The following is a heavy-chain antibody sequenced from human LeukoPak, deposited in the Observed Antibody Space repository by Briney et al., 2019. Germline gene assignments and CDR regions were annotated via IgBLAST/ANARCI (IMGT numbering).Heavy chain of an antibody. D-gene: IGHD3-22*01. J-gene: IGHJ4*02. CDR3: ARAPSLILYYYDSSGYCDY. Sequence: GASVKVSCKASGYTFTGYYMHWVRQAPGQGLEWMGWINPNSGGTNYAQKFQGRVTMTRDTSISTAHMELSRLRSDDTAVYYCARAPSLILYYYDSSGYCDYWGQGTLVTVSS. V-gene: IGHV1-2*02. CDR1: GYTFTGYY. CDR2: INPNSGGT.